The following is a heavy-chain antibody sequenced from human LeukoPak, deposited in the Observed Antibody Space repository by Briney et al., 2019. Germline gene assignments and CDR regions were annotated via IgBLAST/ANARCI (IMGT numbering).Heavy chain of an antibody. J-gene: IGHJ4*02. CDR1: GFTFSSYS. CDR2: ISSSGSYI. Sequence: PGGSLRLSCAASGFTFSSYSMNWVRQAPGKGLEWVSSISSSGSYIYYADSVKGRFTISRDNAKNSLYLQMNSLRAEDTAVYYCARESVVPPTRVDYWGQGTLVTVSS. D-gene: IGHD2-15*01. V-gene: IGHV3-21*01. CDR3: ARESVVPPTRVDY.